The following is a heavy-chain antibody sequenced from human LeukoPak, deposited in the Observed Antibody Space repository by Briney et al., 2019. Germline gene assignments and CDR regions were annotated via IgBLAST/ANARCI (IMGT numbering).Heavy chain of an antibody. J-gene: IGHJ4*02. CDR3: ARDHDSSGYPRDY. CDR2: INPNSGGT. Sequence: GASVKVSCKASGYTFTGYYMHWVQQAPGQGLEWMGWINPNSGGTNYAQKFQGRVTMTRDTSMSTAYMELSRLRSDDTAVYYCARDHDSSGYPRDYWGQGTLVTVSS. V-gene: IGHV1-2*02. D-gene: IGHD3-22*01. CDR1: GYTFTGYY.